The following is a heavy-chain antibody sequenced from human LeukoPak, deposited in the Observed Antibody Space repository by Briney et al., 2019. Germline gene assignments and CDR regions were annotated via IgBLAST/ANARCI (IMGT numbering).Heavy chain of an antibody. J-gene: IGHJ4*02. CDR1: GFIFSRYG. D-gene: IGHD3-10*01. Sequence: PGRSLRLSCLASGFIFSRYGFHWVRQAPGKGPEWVAGVTYDRRTEFYADSVRGRFTLSRDNSKSAVYLQMDSLRSEDTAVYYCARDLGFGAPDDSWGQGTLVTVSS. CDR3: ARDLGFGAPDDS. CDR2: VTYDRRTE. V-gene: IGHV3-30*03.